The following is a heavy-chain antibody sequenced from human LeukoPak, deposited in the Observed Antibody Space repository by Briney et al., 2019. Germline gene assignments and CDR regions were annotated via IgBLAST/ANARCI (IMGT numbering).Heavy chain of an antibody. D-gene: IGHD3-22*01. CDR3: ARGLRYYDSSGYRTGYWFDP. CDR1: GGSISSYY. J-gene: IGHJ5*02. V-gene: IGHV4-4*07. Sequence: SETLSLTXTVSGGSISSYYWSWIRQPAGKGLEWIGRIYTSGSTNYNPSLKSRVTMSVDTSKNQFSLKLSSVTAADTAVYYCARGLRYYDSSGYRTGYWFDPWGQGPLVTVSS. CDR2: IYTSGST.